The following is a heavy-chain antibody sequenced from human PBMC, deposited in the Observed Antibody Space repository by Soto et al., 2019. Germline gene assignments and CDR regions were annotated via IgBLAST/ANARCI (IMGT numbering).Heavy chain of an antibody. D-gene: IGHD3-10*01. J-gene: IGHJ5*02. CDR3: ASRGKLLWFGDLSHNWFDP. Sequence: QVQLQQWGAGLLKPSETLSLTCAVYGGSFSGYYWSWIRQPPGKGLEWIGENNHSGSTNYNPLLKSRITIPVDPPKNQFSLKLSALTAAETAVYYGASRGKLLWFGDLSHNWFDPRCQGTLVTVST. CDR1: GGSFSGYY. V-gene: IGHV4-34*01. CDR2: NNHSGST.